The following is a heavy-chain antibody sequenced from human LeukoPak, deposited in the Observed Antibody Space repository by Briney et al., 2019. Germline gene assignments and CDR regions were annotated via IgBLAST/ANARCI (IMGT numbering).Heavy chain of an antibody. CDR2: IKEDGSEK. D-gene: IGHD4-17*01. V-gene: IGHV3-7*01. CDR1: RFTFSDYY. CDR3: ARDLRAGGTWSYGVYFDL. Sequence: PGGSLRLSCAASRFTFSDYYMTWVRQAPGRGLEWVANIKEDGSEKNYVDSVKGRFTISRDNAKNSVYLLFNSLTPEDTAVYYCARDLRAGGTWSYGVYFDLWGRGTLVTVSS. J-gene: IGHJ2*01.